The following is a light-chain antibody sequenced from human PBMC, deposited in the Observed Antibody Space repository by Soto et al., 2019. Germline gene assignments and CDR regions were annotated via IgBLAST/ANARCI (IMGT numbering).Light chain of an antibody. J-gene: IGKJ2*01. V-gene: IGKV3-11*01. CDR1: QSVTTY. CDR2: DVS. CDR3: QQRSNWPPGYT. Sequence: ETVLTQSPATLSLSPGERATLSCRASQSVTTYLAWYQQKPGQAPRLLIYDVSNRATGIPARFSGSGSGTDFTLTITSLEHEDFAVYYCQQRSNWPPGYTFGQGTKLEIK.